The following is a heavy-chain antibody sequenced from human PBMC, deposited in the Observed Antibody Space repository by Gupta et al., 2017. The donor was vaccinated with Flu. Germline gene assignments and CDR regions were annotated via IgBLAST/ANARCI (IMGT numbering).Heavy chain of an antibody. V-gene: IGHV3-33*03. CDR3: VKGNIALVSSHFDL. D-gene: IGHD3-9*01. CDR2: VCFDGSKT. Sequence: QVQLLESGGGVVRRGRSLRLSCEALGSTFRTIALSRVRQAPGKGLEWVAVVCFDGSKTYHADSVKGRFTVSRDNAKNTLYLEMSSLRVEDTAVYYCVKGNIALVSSHFDLWGRGTLVTVSS. J-gene: IGHJ1*01. CDR1: GSTFRTIA.